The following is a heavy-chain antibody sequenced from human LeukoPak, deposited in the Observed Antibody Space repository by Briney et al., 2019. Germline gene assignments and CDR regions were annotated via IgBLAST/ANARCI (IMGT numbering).Heavy chain of an antibody. CDR2: INPSGDTT. J-gene: IGHJ4*02. CDR3: ARTCSGGRCYSYFDY. Sequence: ASVKGSSKASGYTFTSYYMHWVRQAPGQGLEWMGIINPSGDTTSYAQKFQGRVTMTRDTSTSTVYMELSSLRSEDTAVYYCARTCSGGRCYSYFDYWGQGTLVTVSS. D-gene: IGHD2-15*01. V-gene: IGHV1-46*01. CDR1: GYTFTSYY.